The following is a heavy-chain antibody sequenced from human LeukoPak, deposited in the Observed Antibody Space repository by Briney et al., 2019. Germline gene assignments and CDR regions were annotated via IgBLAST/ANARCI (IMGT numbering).Heavy chain of an antibody. CDR1: GFTFSNYW. Sequence: PGGSLRLSCASSGFTFSNYWMSWVRQAPGKGLEWVSAISGSGGSTYYADSVKGWFTISRDNSKNTLYLQMNSLRAEDTAVYYCAKASFEYYYDSSGYYSGNWGQGTLVTVSS. J-gene: IGHJ4*02. V-gene: IGHV3-23*01. CDR3: AKASFEYYYDSSGYYSGN. D-gene: IGHD3-22*01. CDR2: ISGSGGST.